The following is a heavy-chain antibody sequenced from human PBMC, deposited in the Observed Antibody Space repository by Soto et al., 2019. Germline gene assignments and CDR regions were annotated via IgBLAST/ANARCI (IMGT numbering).Heavy chain of an antibody. V-gene: IGHV5-51*01. D-gene: IGHD7-27*01. Sequence: GEALKISCKGSGYSFTSYWIGWVRQMPGKGLEWMGIIYPGDSDTRYSPSFQGQVTISADKSISTAYLQWSSLKASDTAMYYCARHPTGDGYYYYYGMDVWGQGTTVTVSS. CDR1: GYSFTSYW. CDR3: ARHPTGDGYYYYYGMDV. J-gene: IGHJ6*02. CDR2: IYPGDSDT.